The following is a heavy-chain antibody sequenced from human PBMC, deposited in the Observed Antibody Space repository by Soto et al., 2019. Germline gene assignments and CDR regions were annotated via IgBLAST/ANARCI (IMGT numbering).Heavy chain of an antibody. D-gene: IGHD3-10*01. CDR3: ARGAGGYYYLDV. Sequence: EVQLVESGGGLVQPGGSLRLSCAASGFTFSSYWMHWVRQAPGQGLVWVSRIKGDESGTNYADSVKGRFTISRDNARNSPYLQMNSLRAEDTGLYSCARGAGGYYYLDVWGKGTTVIVSS. V-gene: IGHV3-74*01. CDR1: GFTFSSYW. J-gene: IGHJ6*03. CDR2: IKGDESGT.